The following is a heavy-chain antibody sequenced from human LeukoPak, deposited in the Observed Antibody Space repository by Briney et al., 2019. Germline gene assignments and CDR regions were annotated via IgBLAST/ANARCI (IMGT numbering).Heavy chain of an antibody. CDR1: GFTFSSDA. CDR3: AKDIFSHYYGSGSYMGAAYAFDI. D-gene: IGHD3-10*01. Sequence: GGSLRISCAASGFTFSSDAMSCVRQAPGKGLEWVSAISGSGGSTYYADSVKGRFTISRDNSKNTLYLQMNSLRAEDTAVYYCAKDIFSHYYGSGSYMGAAYAFDIWGQGTMVTVSS. J-gene: IGHJ3*02. V-gene: IGHV3-23*01. CDR2: ISGSGGST.